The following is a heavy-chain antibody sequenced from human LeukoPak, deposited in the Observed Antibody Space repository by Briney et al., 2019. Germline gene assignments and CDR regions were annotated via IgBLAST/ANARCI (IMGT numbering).Heavy chain of an antibody. CDR2: IYYSGST. CDR1: GGSISSGGYY. V-gene: IGHV4-31*03. Sequence: SQTLSLTCTVSGGSISSGGYYWSWIRQHPGKGLEWIGYIYYSGSTYYNPSLKSRVTISVDTSKNQFPLKLSSVTAADTAVYYCARSFSGSYYNVGLDWFDPWGQGTLVTVSS. D-gene: IGHD3-10*01. J-gene: IGHJ5*02. CDR3: ARSFSGSYYNVGLDWFDP.